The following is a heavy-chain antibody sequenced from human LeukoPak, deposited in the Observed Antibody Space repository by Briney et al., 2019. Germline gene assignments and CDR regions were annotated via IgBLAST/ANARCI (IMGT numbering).Heavy chain of an antibody. J-gene: IGHJ4*02. CDR1: GFTFSSYS. V-gene: IGHV3-23*01. Sequence: GGSLRLSCAASGFTFSSYSMNWVRQAPGKGLEWVSAISGSGGSTYYADSVKGRFTISRDNSKNTLYLQMNSLRAEDTAVYYCAKYRYGVLWFGESIIDYWGQGTLVTVSS. CDR2: ISGSGGST. D-gene: IGHD3-10*01. CDR3: AKYRYGVLWFGESIIDY.